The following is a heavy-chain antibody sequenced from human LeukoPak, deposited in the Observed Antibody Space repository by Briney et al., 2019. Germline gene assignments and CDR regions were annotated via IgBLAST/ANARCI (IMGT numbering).Heavy chain of an antibody. J-gene: IGHJ3*02. Sequence: GASVKVSCKASGYTFTGYYMHWVRQAPGQGLEWMGWINPNSGGTNYAQKFQGWVTMTRDTSISTAYMELSRLRSDDTAVYYCAREKERIVRYCSSTSCLLDIWGQGTMVTVSS. D-gene: IGHD2-2*01. CDR1: GYTFTGYY. V-gene: IGHV1-2*04. CDR3: AREKERIVRYCSSTSCLLDI. CDR2: INPNSGGT.